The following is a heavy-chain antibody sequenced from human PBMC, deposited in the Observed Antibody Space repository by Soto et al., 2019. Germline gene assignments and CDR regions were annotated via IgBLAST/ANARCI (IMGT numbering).Heavy chain of an antibody. V-gene: IGHV4-4*02. CDR1: VDSMTRSVW. D-gene: IGHD7-27*01. J-gene: IGHJ4*02. CDR2: VFHTGNT. Sequence: PSETLSLTCAVSVDSMTRSVWCTWVRQPPGKGLEWIGEVFHTGNTNYNPSLKSRVTMSVDKSTNEFSLKVTSVTAADTAIYYCARKAWVRFDYWGQGALVTVSS. CDR3: ARKAWVRFDY.